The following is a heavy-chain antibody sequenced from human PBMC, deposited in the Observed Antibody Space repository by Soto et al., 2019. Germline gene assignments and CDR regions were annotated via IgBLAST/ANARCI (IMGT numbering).Heavy chain of an antibody. CDR3: AKVISTIGSKQWLAQTKHQALDY. J-gene: IGHJ4*02. Sequence: QVNLVQSGAEVKKPGASVKVSCKASGYNFNGYYIHWVRQAPGQGLEWMGWMNPNTGGANYAQKFQGKVIMTTDTSISTAYLELRSQTSDDPAVYYCAKVISTIGSKQWLAQTKHQALDYWGQGTLVTVSS. D-gene: IGHD6-19*01. CDR2: MNPNTGGA. CDR1: GYNFNGYY. V-gene: IGHV1-2*02.